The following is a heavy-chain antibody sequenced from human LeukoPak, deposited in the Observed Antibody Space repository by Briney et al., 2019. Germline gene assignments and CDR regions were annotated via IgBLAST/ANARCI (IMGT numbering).Heavy chain of an antibody. CDR2: ISTYSANT. CDR1: GYIFTNYG. D-gene: IGHD2-8*01. Sequence: GASVKVSCKASGYIFTNYGINWVRQAPGQGLEWMGWISTYSANTNCAQKLQGRVTMTTDTSTSTVYMELRSLRSDDTAVYYCARDHCTNGVCYIAYWGQGTLVTVSS. J-gene: IGHJ4*02. V-gene: IGHV1-18*01. CDR3: ARDHCTNGVCYIAY.